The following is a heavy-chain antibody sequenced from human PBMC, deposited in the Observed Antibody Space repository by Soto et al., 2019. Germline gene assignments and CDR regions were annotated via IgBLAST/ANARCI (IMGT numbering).Heavy chain of an antibody. CDR3: ATLPPRVVASLLPIPT. J-gene: IGHJ5*02. CDR2: IYHSGNT. D-gene: IGHD1-26*01. Sequence: VQLRQSGPGLVKPSGTLSLTCAVSGGSISSSNWWTWVRQAPGKGLEWIGEIYHSGNTYYNPSLKGQVTITVDKSTYQSSLKLNSVTAADTAVYYCATLPPRVVASLLPIPTWGQGTLVTVSS. V-gene: IGHV4-4*02. CDR1: GGSISSSNW.